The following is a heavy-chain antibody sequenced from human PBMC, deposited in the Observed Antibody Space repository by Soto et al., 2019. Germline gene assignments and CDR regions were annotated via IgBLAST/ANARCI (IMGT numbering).Heavy chain of an antibody. J-gene: IGHJ3*02. V-gene: IGHV1-58*01. CDR3: AADLYYYDSSGAWGDI. D-gene: IGHD3-22*01. CDR2: IGVGSGNT. CDR1: GFTFTSSA. Sequence: SVKVSCKASGFTFTSSAVQWVRQARGQRLEWIGWIGVGSGNTNYAQKFQERVTSTRDMSTSTAYMELSSLRSEDTAVYYCAADLYYYDSSGAWGDIWGQGTMVTVSS.